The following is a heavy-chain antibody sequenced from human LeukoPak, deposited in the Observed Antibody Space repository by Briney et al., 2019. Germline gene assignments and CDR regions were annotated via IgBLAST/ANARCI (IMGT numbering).Heavy chain of an antibody. CDR3: ARGVGPDAHKKAGGLFDY. D-gene: IGHD2-15*01. Sequence: GASVKVSCKASEYTFTGYYMHWVRQAPGQGLEWMGRINPNNGGAKYAQKFQGRVSMTRDTSITTAYMELSRLTSDDTAVYFCARGVGPDAHKKAGGLFDYWGQGTLVTVSS. CDR2: INPNNGGA. J-gene: IGHJ4*02. CDR1: EYTFTGYY. V-gene: IGHV1-2*06.